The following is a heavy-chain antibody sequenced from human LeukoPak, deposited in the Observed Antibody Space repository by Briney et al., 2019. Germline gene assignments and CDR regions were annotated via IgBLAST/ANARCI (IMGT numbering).Heavy chain of an antibody. V-gene: IGHV3-43D*03. CDR3: AKDMWGGGYYDSGSYYGIDY. CDR2: ISWDGGST. D-gene: IGHD3-10*01. Sequence: GGSLGLSCAASGFTFDDYAMHWVRQAPGKGLEWVSLISWDGGSTDYADSVKGRFTISRDNSKNSLHLQMNSLRPEDSALYYCAKDMWGGGYYDSGSYYGIDYWGQGTLVTVSS. J-gene: IGHJ4*02. CDR1: GFTFDDYA.